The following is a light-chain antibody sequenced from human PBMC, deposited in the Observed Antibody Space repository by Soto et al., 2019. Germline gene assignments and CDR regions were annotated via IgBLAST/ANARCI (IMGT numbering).Light chain of an antibody. CDR3: LQHKSYPIT. CDR1: QGISNY. J-gene: IGKJ5*01. Sequence: DIQMTQSPSAMSASVGDRVTITCRASQGISNYLAWFQRKPGKVPKRLIYDASSLQTGVPSRFSGSGSGTEFTLTISSLQPEDFATYYCLQHKSYPITFGQGTRLEIK. V-gene: IGKV1-17*03. CDR2: DAS.